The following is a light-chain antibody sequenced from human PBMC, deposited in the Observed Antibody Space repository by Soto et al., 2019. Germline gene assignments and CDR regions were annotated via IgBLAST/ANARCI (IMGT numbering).Light chain of an antibody. J-gene: IGLJ2*01. CDR2: DVS. Sequence: QSVLTQPASVSGSPGQSITISCTGTSSDIGRYNFVSWYQQHPDKAPKLMIYDVSDRPSGVSNRFSGSKSGNTASLTISGLQAEDEADYYCASYISSTTLDVVFGGGTKLTVL. CDR1: SSDIGRYNF. CDR3: ASYISSTTLDVV. V-gene: IGLV2-14*03.